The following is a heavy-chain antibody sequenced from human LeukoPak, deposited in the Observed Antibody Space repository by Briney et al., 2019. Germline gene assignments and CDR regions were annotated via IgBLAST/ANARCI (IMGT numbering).Heavy chain of an antibody. Sequence: GGSLRLSCVVSGITLSNYAMSWVRQAPGKGLEWVSGISESGGSTKYADSVKGRFTISRDNAKNSLYLQMNSLRAEDTAVYYCARHISWFGELAGYWGQGTLVTVSS. CDR2: ISESGGST. J-gene: IGHJ4*02. CDR3: ARHISWFGELAGY. CDR1: GITLSNYA. V-gene: IGHV3-23*01. D-gene: IGHD3-10*01.